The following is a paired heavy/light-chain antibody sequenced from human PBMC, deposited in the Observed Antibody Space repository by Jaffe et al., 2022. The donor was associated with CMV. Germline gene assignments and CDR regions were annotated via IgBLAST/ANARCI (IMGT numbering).Heavy chain of an antibody. D-gene: IGHD3-22*01. CDR1: GYTFINYG. CDR2: ISGYNGKT. CDR3: ARGPLTMIVMAGHYYGMDV. Sequence: QVQLVQSETEVKKPGASVKVSCKASGYTFINYGIIWVRQAPGQGLEWVGWISGYNGKTDYAQRVQGRVTMTTETSTSTAYMELRSLRVDDTAVYYCARGPLTMIVMAGHYYGMDVWGQGTTVTVSS. V-gene: IGHV1-18*01. J-gene: IGHJ6*02.
Light chain of an antibody. CDR2: AAS. CDR3: QQSYSNPWT. V-gene: IGKV1-39*01. J-gene: IGKJ1*01. CDR1: QRISTY. Sequence: DIQMTQSPSSLSASVGDRVTITCRASQRISTYLNWYQQKPGKAPKVLIYAASSLESGVPSRFSGSGSGTDFTLTISSLQPEDFATYHCQQSYSNPWTFGQGTKVEIK.